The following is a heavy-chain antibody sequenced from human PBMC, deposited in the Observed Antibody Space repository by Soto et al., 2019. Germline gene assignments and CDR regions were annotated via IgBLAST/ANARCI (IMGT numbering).Heavy chain of an antibody. D-gene: IGHD1-20*01. CDR1: GYTLTELS. Sequence: QVQLVQSGAEVKKPWASVKVSCKVSGYTLTELSMHWVRQAPGKGIEWMGGFDPEDGETIYAQKFQGRVTMTEDTSTDTAYMELSSLRSEDTAVYYCATVHIITGTTTRFDPWGQGTLVTVSS. J-gene: IGHJ5*02. CDR2: FDPEDGET. V-gene: IGHV1-24*01. CDR3: ATVHIITGTTTRFDP.